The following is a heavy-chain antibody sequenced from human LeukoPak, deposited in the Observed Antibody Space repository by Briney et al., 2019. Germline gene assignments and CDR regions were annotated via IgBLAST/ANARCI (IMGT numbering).Heavy chain of an antibody. CDR3: ARSPSYYDFWSGYYYYYGMDV. J-gene: IGHJ6*02. V-gene: IGHV1-8*01. Sequence: ASVKVSCKASGYTFTGYDINWVRQATGQGLEWMGWMNPNSGNTGYAQKFQGRVTMTRNTSISTAYMELSSLRSEDTAVYYCARSPSYYDFWSGYYYYYGMDVWGQGTTVTVSS. CDR2: MNPNSGNT. D-gene: IGHD3-3*01. CDR1: GYTFTGYD.